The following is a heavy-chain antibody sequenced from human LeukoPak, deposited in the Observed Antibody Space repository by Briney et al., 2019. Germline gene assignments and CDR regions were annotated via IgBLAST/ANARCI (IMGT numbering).Heavy chain of an antibody. CDR1: GYTFTSYY. CDR2: INPSGGST. D-gene: IGHD3-10*01. Sequence: ASVKVSCKASGYTFTSYYMHWVRQAPGQGLEWMGIINPSGGSTSYAQKFQGRVTMTRDTSTSTVYMELSRLRSEDTAVYYCARERRGAGEWLTDDYWGQGTLVTVSS. CDR3: ARERRGAGEWLTDDY. J-gene: IGHJ4*02. V-gene: IGHV1-46*01.